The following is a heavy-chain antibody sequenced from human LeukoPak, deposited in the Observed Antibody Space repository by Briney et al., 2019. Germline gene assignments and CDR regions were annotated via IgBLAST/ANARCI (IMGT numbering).Heavy chain of an antibody. J-gene: IGHJ4*02. Sequence: PSETLSLTCAVYGGSFSGYYWSWIRQPPGKGLEWIGEINHSGSTNYNPSLKSRVTISVDTSKNQFSLKLSSVTAADTAVYYCARVSSSSSWYFDYWGQGTLVTVSS. D-gene: IGHD6-13*01. CDR1: GGSFSGYY. CDR2: INHSGST. V-gene: IGHV4-34*01. CDR3: ARVSSSSSWYFDY.